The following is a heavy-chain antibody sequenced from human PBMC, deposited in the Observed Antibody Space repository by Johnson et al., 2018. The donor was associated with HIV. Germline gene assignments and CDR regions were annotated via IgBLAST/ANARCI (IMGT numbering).Heavy chain of an antibody. CDR1: GFTFSDYY. CDR2: ISSLRRFI. V-gene: IGHV3-11*04. J-gene: IGHJ3*02. CDR3: ARHHPASDAFDI. Sequence: QVQLVESGGGLVKPGGSLRLSCAGYGFTFSDYYLSWIRQSPGKGLEWVSYISSLRRFINYAASVKGRFTISRDDTKNSLYLEMNTLRAQDTAVYFCARHHPASDAFDIWGQGTVVAVS.